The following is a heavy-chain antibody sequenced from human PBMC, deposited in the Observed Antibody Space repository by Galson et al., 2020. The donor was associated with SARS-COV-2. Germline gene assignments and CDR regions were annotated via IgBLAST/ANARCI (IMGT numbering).Heavy chain of an antibody. CDR1: GGSISTGDYY. CDR2: IYYSGTT. D-gene: IGHD2-21*01. Sequence: SETLSLTCVVSGGSISTGDYYWSWIRQPPGKGLEWIGPIYYSGTTYYSPSLKSRASISVDTSKNQFSLRLNSVTAADTAFYYCARGPTTVCGRDLWGQGTLVTGSS. V-gene: IGHV4-31*11. CDR3: ARGPTTVCGRDL. J-gene: IGHJ5*02.